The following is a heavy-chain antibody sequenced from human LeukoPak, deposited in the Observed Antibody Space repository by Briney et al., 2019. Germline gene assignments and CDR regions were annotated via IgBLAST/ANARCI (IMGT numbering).Heavy chain of an antibody. V-gene: IGHV1-18*01. D-gene: IGHD2-21*01. J-gene: IGHJ5*02. CDR2: ISAYNGNT. CDR1: GYTFTSYD. Sequence: ASVKVSCKASGYTFTSYDINWVRQATGQGLEWMGWISAYNGNTNYAQKLQGRVTMTTDTSTSTAYMELRSLRSDDTAVYYCARAVSVASLSGWFDPWGQGTLVTVSS. CDR3: ARAVSVASLSGWFDP.